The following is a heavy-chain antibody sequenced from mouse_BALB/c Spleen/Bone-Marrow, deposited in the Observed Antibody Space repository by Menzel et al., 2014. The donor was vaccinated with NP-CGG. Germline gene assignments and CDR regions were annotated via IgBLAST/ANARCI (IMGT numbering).Heavy chain of an antibody. CDR2: FNPYNDDS. Sequence: VQLQQSGPELVKPGASVKMSCKASGYIFTAYVMHWVKQKPGQGLEWIGFFNPYNDDSNYNEKSKGKATLTSDKSSSTAYMELSSLTSEDSAVYYCAREGWLLRFDYWGQGTTLTVSS. CDR1: GYIFTAYV. J-gene: IGHJ2*01. CDR3: AREGWLLRFDY. V-gene: IGHV1-14*01. D-gene: IGHD2-3*01.